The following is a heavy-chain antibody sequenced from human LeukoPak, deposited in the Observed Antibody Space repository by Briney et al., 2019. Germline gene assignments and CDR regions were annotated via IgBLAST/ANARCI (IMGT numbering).Heavy chain of an antibody. J-gene: IGHJ4*02. V-gene: IGHV4-59*08. CDR3: ARHLYSSSWGFDN. CDR1: GGSISSYY. CDR2: IYYSGST. Sequence: SETLSLTCTVSGGSISSYYWSWIRQPPGKGLEWIGYIYYSGSTNYNPSLKSRVTISVDASKNQFSLKLSSVTAADTAVYYCARHLYSSSWGFDNWGQGTLVTVSS. D-gene: IGHD6-13*01.